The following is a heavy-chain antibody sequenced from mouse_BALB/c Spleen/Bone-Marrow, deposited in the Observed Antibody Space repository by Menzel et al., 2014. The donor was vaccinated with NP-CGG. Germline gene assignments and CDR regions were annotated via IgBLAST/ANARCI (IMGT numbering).Heavy chain of an antibody. CDR1: GYTFTSYY. D-gene: IGHD2-13*01. CDR2: INPSNGGT. Sequence: QVQLQQPGAELVKPGASVKLSCKASGYTFTSYYMYWVKQRPGQGLEWIGEINPSNGGTNFNEKFKSKATLTVDKSSSTAYMQLSNLTSEDSAVYYCTREGDSPFAYWGQGTLVTVFA. CDR3: TREGDSPFAY. V-gene: IGHV1S81*02. J-gene: IGHJ3*01.